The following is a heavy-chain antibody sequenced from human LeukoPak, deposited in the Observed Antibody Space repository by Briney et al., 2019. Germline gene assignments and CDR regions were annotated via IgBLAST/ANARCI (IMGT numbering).Heavy chain of an antibody. D-gene: IGHD7-27*01. CDR1: GGSISSGGYY. CDR3: ARVLMTNGVSFDY. Sequence: PSETLSLTCTVSGGSISSGGYYWSWIRQHPGKGLEWIGYIYYSGSTYYNPSLKSRVTISVDTSKNQFSLKLSSVTAADTAVYYCARVLMTNGVSFDYWGQGTLVTVSS. V-gene: IGHV4-31*03. J-gene: IGHJ4*02. CDR2: IYYSGST.